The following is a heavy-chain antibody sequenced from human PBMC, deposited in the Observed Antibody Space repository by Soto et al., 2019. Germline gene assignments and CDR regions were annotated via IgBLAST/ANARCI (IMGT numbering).Heavy chain of an antibody. V-gene: IGHV4-30-4*01. D-gene: IGHD2-15*01. CDR2: IYYSGST. CDR3: AGFYGGSHNWFDP. Sequence: PSETLSLTCTVSGGSISSGDYYWSWIRQPPGKGLEWIGYIYYSGSTYYNPSLKSRVTISVDTSKNQFSLKLSSVTAADTAVYYCAGFYGGSHNWFDPWGQGTLVTVSS. J-gene: IGHJ5*02. CDR1: GGSISSGDYY.